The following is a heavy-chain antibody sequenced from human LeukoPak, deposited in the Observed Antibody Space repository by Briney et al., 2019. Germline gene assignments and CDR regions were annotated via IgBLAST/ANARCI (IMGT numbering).Heavy chain of an antibody. CDR3: ARDYYDSSGYYREYYFDY. V-gene: IGHV1-46*01. D-gene: IGHD3-22*01. J-gene: IGHJ4*02. CDR2: INPSGGST. Sequence: ASVKVSCKASGYTFTSYYMHWVRQAPGQGLEWMGIINPSGGSTSYAQKFQGRVTMTRDTSTSTVYMELSSLRSEDTAVYYCARDYYDSSGYYREYYFDYWGQGTLVTVSS. CDR1: GYTFTSYY.